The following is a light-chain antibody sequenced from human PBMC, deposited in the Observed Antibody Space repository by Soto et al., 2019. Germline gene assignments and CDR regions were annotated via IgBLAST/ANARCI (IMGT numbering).Light chain of an antibody. Sequence: QSALTQPASVSGSPGQSITISCTGTSSDVGSYNLVSWYQHHPGKAPKLMIYEGNKRPSGVSNRFSGSKSGNTASLTISGLQAEDEADYYCCSYASSSTFYVFGTGTKLTVL. CDR3: CSYASSSTFYV. CDR1: SSDVGSYNL. J-gene: IGLJ1*01. V-gene: IGLV2-23*01. CDR2: EGN.